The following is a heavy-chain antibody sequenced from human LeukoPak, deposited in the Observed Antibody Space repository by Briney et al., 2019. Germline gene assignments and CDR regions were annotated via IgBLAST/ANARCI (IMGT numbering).Heavy chain of an antibody. CDR3: ASLRYSSSWFFDY. CDR2: IYYSGTT. CDR1: GGSISSSSYY. J-gene: IGHJ4*02. V-gene: IGHV4-39*01. Sequence: PSETLSLTCTVSGGSISSSSYYWGWIRQPPGTGLEWIGSIYYSGTTYYNPSLKSRVAISVDTSKNQFSLKLSSVTAADTAVYYCASLRYSSSWFFDYWGQGTLVTVSS. D-gene: IGHD6-13*01.